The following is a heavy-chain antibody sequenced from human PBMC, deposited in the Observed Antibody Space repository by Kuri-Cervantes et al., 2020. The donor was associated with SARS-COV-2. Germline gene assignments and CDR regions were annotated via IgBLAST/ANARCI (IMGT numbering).Heavy chain of an antibody. J-gene: IGHJ6*03. Sequence: GSLRLSCAVYGGSFTTYYWSWIRQPPGKGLEWIGEINHIGTTNYNASLKSRVTISADTYKKQFSLTLSSVTAADTAVYYCARANIVVVPAALGAIIYYYYYMDVWGKGTTVTVSS. V-gene: IGHV4-34*01. CDR3: ARANIVVVPAALGAIIYYYYYMDV. D-gene: IGHD2-2*01. CDR1: GGSFTTYY. CDR2: INHIGTT.